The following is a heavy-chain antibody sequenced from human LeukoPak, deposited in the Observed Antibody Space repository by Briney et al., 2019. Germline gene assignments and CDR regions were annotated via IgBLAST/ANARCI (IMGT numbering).Heavy chain of an antibody. D-gene: IGHD3-22*01. Sequence: PGGSLRLSCAASGFTFSSYAMHWVRQAPGKGLEWVAVISYDGSNKYYADSVKGRFTISRDNSMNTLYLQMNSLRAEDTAVYYCARDPHPYYYDSSGYYYGYGMDVWGQGTTVTVSS. CDR1: GFTFSSYA. CDR3: ARDPHPYYYDSSGYYYGYGMDV. J-gene: IGHJ6*02. CDR2: ISYDGSNK. V-gene: IGHV3-30-3*01.